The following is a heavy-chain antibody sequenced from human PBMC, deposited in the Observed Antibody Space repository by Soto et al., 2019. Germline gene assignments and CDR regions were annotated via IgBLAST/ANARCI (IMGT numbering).Heavy chain of an antibody. Sequence: QVQLVESGGGVVQPGRSLRLSCAASGFAFSFYAIHWVRQAPGKGLEWVAVISNDGRNEYYAASVKGRFTVSRDNSDNTLSLQMNSLRPEDTAVYYCARDENWGYWYSDLRGRGTLVTVSS. J-gene: IGHJ2*01. V-gene: IGHV3-30*03. CDR2: ISNDGRNE. CDR1: GFAFSFYA. D-gene: IGHD7-27*01. CDR3: ARDENWGYWYSDL.